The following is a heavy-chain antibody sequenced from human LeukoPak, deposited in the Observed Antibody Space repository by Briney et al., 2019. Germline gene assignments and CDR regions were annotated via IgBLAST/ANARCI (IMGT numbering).Heavy chain of an antibody. D-gene: IGHD6-6*01. J-gene: IGHJ4*02. CDR3: AKSEYSSRGTDDY. CDR1: GFTFSSYA. Sequence: GGSLRLSCAASGFTFSSYAMSWVRQAPGKGLEWVSAISGSGGSTYYADAVKGRFTISRDNSKNTLYLQMNSLRAEDTAVYYCAKSEYSSRGTDDYWGQGTLVTVSS. CDR2: ISGSGGST. V-gene: IGHV3-23*01.